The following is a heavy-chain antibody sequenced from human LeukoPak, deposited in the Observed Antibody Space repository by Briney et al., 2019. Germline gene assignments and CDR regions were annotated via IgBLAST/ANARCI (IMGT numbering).Heavy chain of an antibody. D-gene: IGHD6-19*01. V-gene: IGHV3-23*01. CDR1: GFTFSSYE. CDR2: ISGSGGST. CDR3: ARPGIAVAISAYDY. Sequence: GGSLRLSCAASGFTFSSYEMNWVRQAPGKGLEWVSAISGSGGSTYYADSVKGRFTISRDNSKNTLYLQMNSLRAEDTAVYYCARPGIAVAISAYDYWGQGTLVTVSS. J-gene: IGHJ4*02.